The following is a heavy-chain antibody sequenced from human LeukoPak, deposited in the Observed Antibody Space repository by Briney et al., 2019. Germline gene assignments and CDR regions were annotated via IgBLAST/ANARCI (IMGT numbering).Heavy chain of an antibody. CDR2: ISSSSSTM. CDR1: GFIFSSYS. V-gene: IGHV3-48*01. J-gene: IGHJ3*02. CDR3: VRDHHRRLYDSQARDTFDI. Sequence: PGGSPRLSCAASGFIFSSYSMNWVRQAPGKGLEWVSYISSSSSTMYYAASVKGRFSISRDNAQNSLYLQMNSLRAEDTAVYYCVRDHHRRLYDSQARDTFDIWGQGTMVTVSS. D-gene: IGHD3-22*01.